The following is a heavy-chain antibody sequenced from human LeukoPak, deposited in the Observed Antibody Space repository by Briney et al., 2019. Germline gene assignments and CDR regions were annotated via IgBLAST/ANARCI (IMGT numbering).Heavy chain of an antibody. CDR1: GGTFSSYA. CDR2: IIPIFGTA. D-gene: IGHD2-2*02. V-gene: IGHV1-69*13. J-gene: IGHJ6*03. CDR3: ARGVPAAIRLKSRYMDV. Sequence: SVKVSCKASGGTFSSYAISWVRQAPGQGLEWMGGIIPIFGTANYAQKFQGRVTITADESTSTVYMELSSLRSEDTAVYYCARGVPAAIRLKSRYMDVWGKGTTVTVSS.